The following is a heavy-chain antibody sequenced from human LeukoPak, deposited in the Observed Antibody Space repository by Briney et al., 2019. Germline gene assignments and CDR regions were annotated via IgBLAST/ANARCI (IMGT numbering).Heavy chain of an antibody. D-gene: IGHD6-13*01. V-gene: IGHV3-23*01. J-gene: IGHJ4*02. Sequence: GGSLRLSCAASGFTFINYAMTWVRQAPGKGLEWVSGISGGGATTYYADSVKGRFTISRDNSKNTLFLQMNSLRAEDTAVYCCAKDHSSKYPYYFDYWGQGSLVTVSS. CDR1: GFTFINYA. CDR2: ISGGGATT. CDR3: AKDHSSKYPYYFDY.